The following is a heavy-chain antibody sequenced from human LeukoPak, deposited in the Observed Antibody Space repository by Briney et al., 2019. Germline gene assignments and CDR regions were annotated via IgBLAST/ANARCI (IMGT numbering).Heavy chain of an antibody. D-gene: IGHD3-3*01. Sequence: GGSLRLSCAASGFIFSSYSMNWVRQAPGKGLDWVSSISSLNYIDYAASLKGRFTISRDNARNSLYLQMNNLRAEDTAVYYCARVHPELRFLEWLSRRENYYMDVWGKGTTVTVSS. CDR2: ISSLNYI. V-gene: IGHV3-21*01. CDR3: ARVHPELRFLEWLSRRENYYMDV. CDR1: GFIFSSYS. J-gene: IGHJ6*03.